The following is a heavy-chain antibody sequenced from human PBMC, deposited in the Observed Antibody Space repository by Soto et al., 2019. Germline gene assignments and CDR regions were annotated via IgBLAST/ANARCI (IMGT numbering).Heavy chain of an antibody. D-gene: IGHD1-26*01. CDR1: GGSISSGGYS. V-gene: IGHV4-30-2*01. CDR3: ARVDIKGSYYGELWYFDY. Sequence: PSETLSLTCAVYGGSISSGGYSWSWIRQPPGKGLEWIGYIYHSGSTYYNPSLKSRVTISVDRSKNQFSLKLSSVTAADTAVYYCARVDIKGSYYGELWYFDYWGQGTLVTVSS. CDR2: IYHSGST. J-gene: IGHJ4*02.